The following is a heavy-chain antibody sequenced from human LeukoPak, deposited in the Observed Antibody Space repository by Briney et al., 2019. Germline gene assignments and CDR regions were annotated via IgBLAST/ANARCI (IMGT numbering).Heavy chain of an antibody. Sequence: VASVKVSCKASGYTFTGYYMHWVRQAPGQGLEWMGWINPNSGGTNYAQKFQGRVTMTRDTSISTAYMELSRLRSDDTAVYYCTRFLEWSLRDYYGMDVWGQGTTVTVSS. V-gene: IGHV1-2*02. CDR3: TRFLEWSLRDYYGMDV. CDR1: GYTFTGYY. J-gene: IGHJ6*02. D-gene: IGHD3-3*01. CDR2: INPNSGGT.